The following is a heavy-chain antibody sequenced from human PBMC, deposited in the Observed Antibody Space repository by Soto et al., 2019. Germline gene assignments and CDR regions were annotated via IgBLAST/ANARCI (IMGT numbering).Heavy chain of an antibody. CDR2: IYHSGST. V-gene: IGHV4-30-4*01. CDR3: ARGPTYSGGYPYFDY. J-gene: IGHJ4*02. Sequence: SETLSLTCTVSGGSISSGDYYWSWIRQPPGKGLEWIGYIYHSGSTYYNPSLKSRVTISVDKSKNQFSLKLSSVTAADTAVYYCARGPTYSGGYPYFDYWGQGTLVTVSS. D-gene: IGHD1-26*01. CDR1: GGSISSGDYY.